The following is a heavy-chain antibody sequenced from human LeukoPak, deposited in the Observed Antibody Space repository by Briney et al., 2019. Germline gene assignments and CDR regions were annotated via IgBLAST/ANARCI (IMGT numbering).Heavy chain of an antibody. V-gene: IGHV3-48*01. D-gene: IGHD3-3*01. CDR1: GFTFSSYS. CDR3: ARAPRGYYDFWSGLYFDY. Sequence: GGSLRLSCAASGFTFSSYSMNWVRQAPGKGLEWVSYISSSSTIYYADSVKGRFTISRDNAKNSLYLQMNSLRAEDTAVYYCARAPRGYYDFWSGLYFDYWGQGTLVTVSS. CDR2: ISSSSTI. J-gene: IGHJ4*02.